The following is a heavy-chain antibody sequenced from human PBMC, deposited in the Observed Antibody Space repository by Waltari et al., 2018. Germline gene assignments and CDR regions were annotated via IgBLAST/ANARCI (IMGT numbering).Heavy chain of an antibody. CDR3: ARTPVTTMGYWYFDL. CDR2: INPNSGGT. J-gene: IGHJ2*01. V-gene: IGHV1-2*06. Sequence: QVQLVQSGAEVKKPGASVKVSCKASGYTFTGYSMHWVRQAPGQGLEWMGRINPNSGGTNYAQKFQGRVTMTRDTSISTAYMELSRLRSDDTAVYYCARTPVTTMGYWYFDLWGRGTLVTVSS. D-gene: IGHD4-17*01. CDR1: GYTFTGYS.